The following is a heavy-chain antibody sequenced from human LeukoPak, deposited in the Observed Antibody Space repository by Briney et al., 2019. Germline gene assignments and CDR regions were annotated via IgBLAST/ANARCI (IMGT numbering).Heavy chain of an antibody. J-gene: IGHJ3*02. V-gene: IGHV3-30*02. CDR1: GFTFSSYG. Sequence: PGGSLRLSCAASGFTFSSYGMHWVRQAPGKGLEWVAFIRYDGSNKYYADSVKGRFTISRDNSKNTLYLQMNSLRAEDTAVYYCARHTYSSDWFLDAFDIWGQGTMVTVSS. CDR3: ARHTYSSDWFLDAFDI. D-gene: IGHD6-19*01. CDR2: IRYDGSNK.